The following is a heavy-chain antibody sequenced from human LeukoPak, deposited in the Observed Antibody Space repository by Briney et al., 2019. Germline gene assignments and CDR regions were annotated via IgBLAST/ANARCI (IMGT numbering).Heavy chain of an antibody. CDR1: GYTFVSYG. D-gene: IGHD6-13*01. CDR2: ISTYSGKT. J-gene: IGHJ4*02. CDR3: ARDVYRFSSSWLPLDY. V-gene: IGHV1-18*01. Sequence: ASVKVSCKASGYTFVSYGISWVRQAPGQGLEWMGWISTYSGKTYYAQKLQGRVTMTTESSTSTAYMELRSLRSDDTAVFYCARDVYRFSSSWLPLDYWGQGTLVTVSS.